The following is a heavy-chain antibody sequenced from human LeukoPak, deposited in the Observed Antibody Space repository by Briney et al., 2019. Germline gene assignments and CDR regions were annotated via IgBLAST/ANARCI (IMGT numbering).Heavy chain of an antibody. CDR1: GGSISSGGYY. Sequence: SETLSLTCTVSGGSISSGGYYWSWIRQHPGKGLEWIGYIYYSGSTYYNPSLKSRVTISVDTSKSQFSLKLSSVTAADTAVYYCAREIVVVTHDAFDIWGQGTMVTVSS. J-gene: IGHJ3*02. CDR2: IYYSGST. V-gene: IGHV4-31*03. D-gene: IGHD3-22*01. CDR3: AREIVVVTHDAFDI.